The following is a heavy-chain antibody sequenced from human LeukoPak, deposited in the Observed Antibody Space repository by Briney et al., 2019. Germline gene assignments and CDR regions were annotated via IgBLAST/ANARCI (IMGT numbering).Heavy chain of an antibody. J-gene: IGHJ5*02. CDR3: AAETAVAGSNWFDP. V-gene: IGHV1-58*01. CDR1: GFTFTSSA. Sequence: GTSVKVSCKASGFTFTSSAVQWVRQARGQRLEWIGWIVVGSGNTNYAQKFQERVTITRDMSTSTACMELSSLRSEDTAVYYCAAETAVAGSNWFDPWGQGTLVTVSS. CDR2: IVVGSGNT. D-gene: IGHD6-19*01.